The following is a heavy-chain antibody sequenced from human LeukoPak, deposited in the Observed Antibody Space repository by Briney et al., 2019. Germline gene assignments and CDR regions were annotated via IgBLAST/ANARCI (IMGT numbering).Heavy chain of an antibody. CDR1: GYTLTELS. V-gene: IGHV1-24*01. J-gene: IGHJ4*02. D-gene: IGHD6-13*01. Sequence: ASVKVSCKVSGYTLTELSMHWGRQAPGKGLEWMGGFDPEDGETIYAQKFQGRVTMTEDTSTDTAYMELSSLRSEDTAVYYCATDRMWYSSSWYYFDYWGQGTLVTVSS. CDR3: ATDRMWYSSSWYYFDY. CDR2: FDPEDGET.